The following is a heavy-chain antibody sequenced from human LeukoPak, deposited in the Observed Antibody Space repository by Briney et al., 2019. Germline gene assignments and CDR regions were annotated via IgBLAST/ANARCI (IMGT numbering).Heavy chain of an antibody. CDR1: GYTFTNYS. V-gene: IGHV1-18*01. CDR2: ISAYSGNT. CDR3: ASGRYSSSSPHYYYYYMDV. J-gene: IGHJ6*03. D-gene: IGHD6-6*01. Sequence: ASVKASCKASGYTFTNYSISWVRQAPGQGLEWMGWISAYSGNTHYSHKLQGRVTMTTDTSTSTGYMELRSLRSDDTAVYYCASGRYSSSSPHYYYYYMDVWGKGTTVTVSS.